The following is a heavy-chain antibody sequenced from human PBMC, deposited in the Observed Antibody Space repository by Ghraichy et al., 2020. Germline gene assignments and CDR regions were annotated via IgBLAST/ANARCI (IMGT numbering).Heavy chain of an antibody. CDR3: ARDGGWSAFDY. D-gene: IGHD2-15*01. CDR2: INPDGSER. J-gene: IGHJ4*02. CDR1: GFSFSNSW. V-gene: IGHV3-7*03. Sequence: GESLNISCVASGFSFSNSWMDWVRQASGKGLELVASINPDGSERFHLDSVRGRFTISRDNARNSLYLQMNSLRAEDTAVYYCARDGGWSAFDYWGQGTLVTVSS.